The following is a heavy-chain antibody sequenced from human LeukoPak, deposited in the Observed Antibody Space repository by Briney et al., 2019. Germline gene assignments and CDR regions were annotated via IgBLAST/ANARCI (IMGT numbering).Heavy chain of an antibody. CDR3: AKAVFGGSGSYFDY. D-gene: IGHD3-10*01. Sequence: PGRSLRLSCAASGFTFDDYAMHWVRQAPGKGLEWVSGISWNSGSIGYADSVKGRFTISRDNAKNSLYLQMNSLRAEDTALYYCAKAVFGGSGSYFDYWGQGTLVTVSS. CDR2: ISWNSGSI. J-gene: IGHJ4*02. V-gene: IGHV3-9*01. CDR1: GFTFDDYA.